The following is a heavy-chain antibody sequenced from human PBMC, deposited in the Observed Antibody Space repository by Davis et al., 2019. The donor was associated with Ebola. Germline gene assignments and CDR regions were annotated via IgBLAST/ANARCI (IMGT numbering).Heavy chain of an antibody. Sequence: PGGSLRLSCAASGFSFSTSWMNWLRQAPGKGLEWVASIKYGGSEKSYVDSVMGRFTISRDNAKDSLYLQMNSLRAEDTAVYYCASSYGMDVWGKGTTVTVSS. CDR2: IKYGGSEK. CDR1: GFSFSTSW. V-gene: IGHV3-7*03. J-gene: IGHJ6*04. CDR3: ASSYGMDV.